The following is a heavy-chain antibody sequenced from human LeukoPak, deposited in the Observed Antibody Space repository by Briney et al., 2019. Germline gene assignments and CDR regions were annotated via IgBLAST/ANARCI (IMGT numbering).Heavy chain of an antibody. J-gene: IGHJ6*03. CDR3: ARRWNYGRNYYIDV. CDR1: GGSFSNYY. Sequence: SETLSLTCAVYGGSFSNYYWSWIRQPPGKGLEWIGEINDSGRTNYNPSLMSRVTVSVDTSKNQFSLRLTSVTATDTAVYYCARRWNYGRNYYIDVWGKGATVSLSS. V-gene: IGHV4-34*01. D-gene: IGHD1-7*01. CDR2: INDSGRT.